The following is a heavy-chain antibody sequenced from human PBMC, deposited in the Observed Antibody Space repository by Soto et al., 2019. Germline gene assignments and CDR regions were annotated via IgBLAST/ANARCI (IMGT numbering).Heavy chain of an antibody. Sequence: GGSLRLSCAASGFTFSSYGMHWVRQAPGKGLEWVAVIWYDGSNKYYADSVKGRFTISRDNSKNTLYLQMNSLTTEDTALYYCAKDNEGSRWPQNYGVDVWGQGTTVTVSS. CDR1: GFTFSSYG. V-gene: IGHV3-30*02. D-gene: IGHD6-13*01. J-gene: IGHJ6*01. CDR2: IWYDGSNK. CDR3: AKDNEGSRWPQNYGVDV.